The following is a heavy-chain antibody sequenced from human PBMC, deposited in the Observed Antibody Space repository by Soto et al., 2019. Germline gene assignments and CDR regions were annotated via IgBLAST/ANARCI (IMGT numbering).Heavy chain of an antibody. J-gene: IGHJ4*02. CDR2: IYYSGST. CDR1: GGSISSGGYY. CDR3: AREATFEYYYDSSGYYQPISYFDY. V-gene: IGHV4-31*03. D-gene: IGHD3-22*01. Sequence: SETLSLTCTVSGGSISSGGYYWSWIRQHPGKGLEWIGYIYYSGSTYYNPSLKGRVTISVDTSKDQFSLKLSSVTAADTAVYYCAREATFEYYYDSSGYYQPISYFDYWGQGTLVTVSS.